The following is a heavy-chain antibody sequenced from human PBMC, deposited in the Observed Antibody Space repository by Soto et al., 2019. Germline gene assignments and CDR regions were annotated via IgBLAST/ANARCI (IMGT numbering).Heavy chain of an antibody. J-gene: IGHJ6*02. CDR1: GGTFGSYA. D-gene: IGHD1-1*01. V-gene: IGHV1-69*01. CDR2: IIPKFGTA. CDR3: ARDPDDRDNLFYNYGMDV. Sequence: QVQLVQSGPEMKKPGSSVKVSCKASGGTFGSYAISWVRQAPGQGVEWMGGIIPKFGTANYAQKFQGRVTITADASTRTAYMELSSLRSEDTAVYYCARDPDDRDNLFYNYGMDVWGQGTTVTVSS.